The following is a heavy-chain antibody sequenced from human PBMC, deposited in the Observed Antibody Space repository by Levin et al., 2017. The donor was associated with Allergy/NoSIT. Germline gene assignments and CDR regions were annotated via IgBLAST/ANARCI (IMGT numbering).Heavy chain of an antibody. CDR3: ARRGDSSSWYGGYYYYMDV. Sequence: GGSLRLSCKGSGSSFTSYWIGWVRQMPGKGLEWMGIIYPGDSDTRYSPSFQGQVTISADKSISTAYLQWSSLKASDTAMYYCARRGDSSSWYGGYYYYMDVWGKGTTVTVSS. D-gene: IGHD6-13*01. CDR2: IYPGDSDT. CDR1: GSSFTSYW. V-gene: IGHV5-51*01. J-gene: IGHJ6*03.